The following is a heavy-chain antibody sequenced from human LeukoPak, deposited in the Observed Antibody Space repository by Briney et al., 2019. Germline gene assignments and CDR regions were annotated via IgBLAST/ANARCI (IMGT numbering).Heavy chain of an antibody. J-gene: IGHJ4*02. D-gene: IGHD3-10*01. V-gene: IGHV3-7*01. CDR2: IKQDGNEK. CDR1: GFRFNTYW. Sequence: GGSLRLSCAASGFRFNTYWMSWVRQAPGKGLEWAANIKQDGNEKYYADSVKGRFTISRDNGKNSLDLQMNSLRAEDTAVYYCARPKGLYGSGSYPFDYWGQGTLVTVSS. CDR3: ARPKGLYGSGSYPFDY.